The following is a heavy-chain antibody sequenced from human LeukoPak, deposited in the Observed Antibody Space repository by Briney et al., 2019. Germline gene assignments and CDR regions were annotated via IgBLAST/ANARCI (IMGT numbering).Heavy chain of an antibody. Sequence: GASVKVSCKASGYTFTSYGISWGRQAPGQGLEWMGWISAYNGNTNYAQKLQGRVTMTTDTSTSTAYMELRSLRSDDTAVYYCAARGGATGTTQGDAFDIWGQGTMVTVSS. CDR2: ISAYNGNT. CDR3: AARGGATGTTQGDAFDI. D-gene: IGHD1-1*01. V-gene: IGHV1-18*04. CDR1: GYTFTSYG. J-gene: IGHJ3*02.